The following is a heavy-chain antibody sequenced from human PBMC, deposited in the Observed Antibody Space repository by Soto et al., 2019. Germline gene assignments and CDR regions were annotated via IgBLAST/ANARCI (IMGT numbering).Heavy chain of an antibody. Sequence: QVQLVQSGAEVKKPGASVKVSCKASGYTFSSYGISWMRQAPGQGLEWMGWISAYNGNTNYAQKLQGRVTMTTDTSTSTAYMEVRSLRSDVTAVYYCARSIAAAVDLDYWGQGTLVTVSS. D-gene: IGHD6-13*01. CDR2: ISAYNGNT. CDR1: GYTFSSYG. J-gene: IGHJ4*02. V-gene: IGHV1-18*01. CDR3: ARSIAAAVDLDY.